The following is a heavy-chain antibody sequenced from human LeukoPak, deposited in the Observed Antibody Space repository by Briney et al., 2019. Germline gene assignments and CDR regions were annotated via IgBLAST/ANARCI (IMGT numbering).Heavy chain of an antibody. D-gene: IGHD2-21*01. V-gene: IGHV3-9*01. J-gene: IGHJ6*03. CDR2: ISWESGGI. Sequence: GGSLRLSCAASGFTFDEYAMHWVRQAPGKGLEWVSGISWESGGIGYADSVKGRFTISRDNAKNSLYLQMNSLRAEDTAFYYCAKDTRLDSYYNMDVWGSGTTVTVSS. CDR3: AKDTRLDSYYNMDV. CDR1: GFTFDEYA.